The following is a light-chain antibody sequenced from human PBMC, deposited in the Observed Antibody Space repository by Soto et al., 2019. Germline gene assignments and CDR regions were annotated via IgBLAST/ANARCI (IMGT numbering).Light chain of an antibody. V-gene: IGLV2-8*01. J-gene: IGLJ2*01. CDR1: GSDVGAYNF. CDR2: EVY. CDR3: SSYAGSNNLLV. Sequence: QSVLTQPPSASGSPGQSVTISCTGTGSDVGAYNFVSWYQHHPGKAPQALIYEVYKRPSGVPDRFSGSKSGNTASLTVSGLQTEDEADYYCSSYAGSNNLLVFGGGPQLT.